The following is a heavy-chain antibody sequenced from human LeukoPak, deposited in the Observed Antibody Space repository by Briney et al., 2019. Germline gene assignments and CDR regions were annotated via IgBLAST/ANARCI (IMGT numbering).Heavy chain of an antibody. CDR3: ARGDYDYVWGSYRLLDY. CDR2: ISVSGDTT. J-gene: IGHJ4*02. CDR1: RFTLSSYA. V-gene: IGHV3-23*01. Sequence: PGGSLRLSCAASRFTLSSYAMSCVRQAPGRGREWVSTISVSGDTTYYVDSVKGRFTISRDNSKNTLYLQMNSLRAEDTAVYYCARGDYDYVWGSYRLLDYWGQGTLVTVSS. D-gene: IGHD3-16*02.